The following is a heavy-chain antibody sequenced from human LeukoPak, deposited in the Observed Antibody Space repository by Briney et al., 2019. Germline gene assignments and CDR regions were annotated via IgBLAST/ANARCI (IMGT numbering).Heavy chain of an antibody. J-gene: IGHJ4*02. CDR3: AIFPVGIAAAGTLY. CDR1: GGSIISSSSY. D-gene: IGHD6-13*01. V-gene: IGHV4-39*07. Sequence: PSETLSLTCTVSGGSIISSSSYWGWIRQPPGKGLEWIGSIHYSGSTYYNPSLKSRVTISVDTSQNQFSLKLSSVTAADTAVYYCAIFPVGIAAAGTLYWGQGTLVTVSS. CDR2: IHYSGST.